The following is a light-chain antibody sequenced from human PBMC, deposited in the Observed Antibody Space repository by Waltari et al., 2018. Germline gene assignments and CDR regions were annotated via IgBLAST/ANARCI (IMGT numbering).Light chain of an antibody. V-gene: IGKV3-20*01. CDR3: QQYSSSPTT. J-gene: IGKJ2*01. Sequence: VLTQSPGTLSLSPGDRATLSCRASQSLSGSYLAWYQQKPGQAPRLLIYHASSRATGIPPRFSGNGSETDFTLTISSLEPEDFAVYICQQYSSSPTTFGQGTKLDIK. CDR2: HAS. CDR1: QSLSGSY.